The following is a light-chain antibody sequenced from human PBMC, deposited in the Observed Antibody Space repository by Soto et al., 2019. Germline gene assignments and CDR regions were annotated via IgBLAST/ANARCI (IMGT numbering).Light chain of an antibody. CDR3: QQYGNSPWT. J-gene: IGKJ1*01. Sequence: EIVLTQSPGTLSLSPGERATLSCGASQIVSSSYLAWYQQKPGLAPRLLIYDASSRATGIPDRFSGSGSGTDFTLNVSRLEHEDFALYYCQQYGNSPWTFGQGTKVEIK. V-gene: IGKV3D-20*01. CDR2: DAS. CDR1: QIVSSSY.